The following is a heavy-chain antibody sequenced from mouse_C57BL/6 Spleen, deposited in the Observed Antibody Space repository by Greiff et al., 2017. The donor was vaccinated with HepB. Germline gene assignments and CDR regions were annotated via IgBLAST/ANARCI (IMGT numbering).Heavy chain of an antibody. V-gene: IGHV1-39*01. CDR1: GYSFTDYN. Sequence: VQLQQSGPELVKPGASVKISCKASGYSFTDYNMNWVTQSNGKSLEWIGVINPNDGTTSYNQKFKGKSTLTVDQSSSTAYMQLNSLTSEDSAVYYCARSYYYCGSVYYAKGYWGQGTTVTVAS. J-gene: IGHJ4*01. CDR3: ARSYYYCGSVYYAKGY. CDR2: INPNDGTT. D-gene: IGHD1-1*01.